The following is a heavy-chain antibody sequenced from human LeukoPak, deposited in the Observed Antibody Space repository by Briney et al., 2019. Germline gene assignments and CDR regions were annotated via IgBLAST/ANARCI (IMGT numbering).Heavy chain of an antibody. D-gene: IGHD6-13*01. CDR1: GFTFDDYA. Sequence: GGSLRLSCAASGFTFDDYAMHWVRQAPGKGLEWVSGISWNSGSIGYADSVKGRFTISRDNTKNSLYLQINSLRTEDTALYYCAKDTLGAGYTSSWSFDYWGQGTLVTVSS. CDR3: AKDTLGAGYTSSWSFDY. CDR2: ISWNSGSI. J-gene: IGHJ4*02. V-gene: IGHV3-9*01.